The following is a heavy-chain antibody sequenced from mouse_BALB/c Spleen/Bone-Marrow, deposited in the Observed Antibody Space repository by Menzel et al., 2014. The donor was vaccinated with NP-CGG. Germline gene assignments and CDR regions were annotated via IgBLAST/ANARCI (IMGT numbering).Heavy chain of an antibody. J-gene: IGHJ2*01. CDR2: IYPGNVIT. CDR3: ARNYGFEY. D-gene: IGHD1-1*01. Sequence: LHQSAPELVKPGASVRISCKASGHTFASYHIHWVKQRSGQGLEWIGWIYPGNVITKYNEKFKRKATLTADKSSSTAYMRLSSRTSEEVAVFCCARNYGFEYWGQRTTLTVSS. CDR1: GHTFASYH. V-gene: IGHV1S56*01.